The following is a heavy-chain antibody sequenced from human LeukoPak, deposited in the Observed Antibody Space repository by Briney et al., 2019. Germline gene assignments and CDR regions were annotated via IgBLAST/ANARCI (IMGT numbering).Heavy chain of an antibody. D-gene: IGHD6-6*01. CDR3: AREEVSGEYSSSLIAFDI. Sequence: PSETLSLTCTVSGGSISSYYWSWIRQPPGKGPEWIGYIYYSGSTNYNPSLKSRVTISVDTSKNQFSLKLSSVTAADTAVYYCAREEVSGEYSSSLIAFDIWGQGTMVTVSS. V-gene: IGHV4-59*01. CDR1: GGSISSYY. J-gene: IGHJ3*02. CDR2: IYYSGST.